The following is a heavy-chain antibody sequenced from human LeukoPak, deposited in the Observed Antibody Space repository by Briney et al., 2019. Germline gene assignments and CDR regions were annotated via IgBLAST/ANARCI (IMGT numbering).Heavy chain of an antibody. Sequence: GGSLRLSCAASGFTVSDNYLSWVRQAPGKGLQWVSFINSGGYTSYADSVKGRFTISRDNSKNTLYLQLNNLRADDTAVYYCARALTTLTYEGYWGQGTLVTVPS. CDR2: INSGGYT. D-gene: IGHD1-1*01. CDR3: ARALTTLTYEGY. J-gene: IGHJ4*02. V-gene: IGHV3-53*01. CDR1: GFTVSDNY.